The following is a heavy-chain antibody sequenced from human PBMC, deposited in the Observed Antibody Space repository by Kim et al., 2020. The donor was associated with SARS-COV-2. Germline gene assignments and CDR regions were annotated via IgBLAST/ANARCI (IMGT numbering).Heavy chain of an antibody. CDR3: TRDRFGLRGDFDY. J-gene: IGHJ4*02. CDR2: TYYRSKWYY. CDR1: GDSVSSDSAA. V-gene: IGHV6-1*01. D-gene: IGHD4-17*01. Sequence: SQTLSLTCAISGDSVSSDSAAWQWIRQSPSRGLEWLGRTYYRSKWYYDYAVSVKSRITINPDTSKNQFSLQLNSVTPEDTAVYYCTRDRFGLRGDFDYWGQATLVTVSS.